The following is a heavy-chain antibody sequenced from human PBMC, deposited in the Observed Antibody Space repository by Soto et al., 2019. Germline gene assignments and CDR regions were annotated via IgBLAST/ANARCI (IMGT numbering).Heavy chain of an antibody. D-gene: IGHD3-22*01. CDR2: INPNSGGT. V-gene: IGHV1-2*02. J-gene: IGHJ6*02. CDR3: ARDGHSSGLYYYGMDV. Sequence: ASVKVSCKASGYTFTGYYVHWVRQAPGQGLEWMGWINPNSGGTNYAQKFQGRVTMTRDTSISTAYMELSRLRSDDTAVYYCARDGHSSGLYYYGMDVWGQGTTVTVSS. CDR1: GYTFTGYY.